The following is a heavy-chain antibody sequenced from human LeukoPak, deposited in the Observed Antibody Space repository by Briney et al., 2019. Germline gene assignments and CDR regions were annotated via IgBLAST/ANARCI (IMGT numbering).Heavy chain of an antibody. CDR3: ARCPRWAHFDY. CDR2: ISSSGRAI. V-gene: IGHV3-48*03. J-gene: IGHJ4*02. Sequence: SAGSLRLSCAGSGFTFSSYEMNWVRQAPGKGLEWVSYISSSGRAIYYADSVKGRFTVSRDNAKNSLYLQMNSLRAEDTAVYYCARCPRWAHFDYWGQGTLVTVSS. D-gene: IGHD4-23*01. CDR1: GFTFSSYE.